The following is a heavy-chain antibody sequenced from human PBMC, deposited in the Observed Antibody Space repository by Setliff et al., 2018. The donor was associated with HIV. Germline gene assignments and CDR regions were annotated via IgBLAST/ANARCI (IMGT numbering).Heavy chain of an antibody. CDR2: IKQDGSEK. Sequence: LRLSCAASGFTFSRYWMSWVRQAPGKGLEWVANIKQDGSEKYYGDSVQGRFTVSRDNARDSLSLQLNSLRADDTAVYYCARILDMSSRTRTLYHAMDVWGRGTTVTVSS. J-gene: IGHJ6*02. D-gene: IGHD3-10*01. V-gene: IGHV3-7*01. CDR3: ARILDMSSRTRTLYHAMDV. CDR1: GFTFSRYW.